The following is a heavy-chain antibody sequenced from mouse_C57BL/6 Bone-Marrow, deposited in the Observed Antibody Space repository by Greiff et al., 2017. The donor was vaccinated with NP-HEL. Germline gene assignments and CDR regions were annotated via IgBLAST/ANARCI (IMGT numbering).Heavy chain of an antibody. CDR3: ASKRSYDSYWYFDV. CDR2: IWSGGST. V-gene: IGHV2-2*01. D-gene: IGHD2-3*01. Sequence: VQLKESGPGLVQPSQSLSITCTVSGFSLTSYGVHWVRQSPGKGLEWLGVIWSGGSTDYNAAFISRLSISKDNSKSQVFFKMNSLQADDTAIYYCASKRSYDSYWYFDVWGTGTTVTVSS. CDR1: GFSLTSYG. J-gene: IGHJ1*03.